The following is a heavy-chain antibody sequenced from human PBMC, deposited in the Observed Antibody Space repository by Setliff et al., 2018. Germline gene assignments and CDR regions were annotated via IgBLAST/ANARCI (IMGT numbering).Heavy chain of an antibody. Sequence: SETLSLTCTVSGGFIYDHYWTWIRQPAGKGRQWIGRVYSDGETDYSPSLKSRVTISVDKSNNQFSLNLKSMTAADTALYFCARERQGGFLEWSPFDSWGQGILVTVSS. V-gene: IGHV4-4*07. J-gene: IGHJ4*02. D-gene: IGHD3-3*01. CDR1: GGFIYDHY. CDR3: ARERQGGFLEWSPFDS. CDR2: VYSDGET.